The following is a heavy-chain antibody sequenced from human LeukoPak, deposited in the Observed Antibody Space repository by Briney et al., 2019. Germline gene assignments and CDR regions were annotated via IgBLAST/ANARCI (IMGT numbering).Heavy chain of an antibody. D-gene: IGHD1-14*01. CDR3: AKVGTGTRSFDI. Sequence: GGSLRLSCATSGFTFSSFWMHWVRQVPGKGLVWVSCINDDGKNTSYADSVKGRFTISRDNAKNSLYLQMNSLRAEDTAVYYCAKVGTGTRSFDIWGQGTLVTVSS. J-gene: IGHJ3*02. CDR1: GFTFSSFW. V-gene: IGHV3-74*01. CDR2: INDDGKNT.